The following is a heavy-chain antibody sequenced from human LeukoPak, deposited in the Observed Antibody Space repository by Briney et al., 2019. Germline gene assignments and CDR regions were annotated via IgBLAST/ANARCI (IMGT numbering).Heavy chain of an antibody. CDR3: ARESSSCTSGVCYLFDY. V-gene: IGHV3-33*01. CDR2: IWYDGSNK. Sequence: PGGSLRLSCAASGFTFSSYGMHWVRQAPGKGLEWVAVIWYDGSNKYYADSVKGRFTISRDNSKNTLYLQMNSLRAEDTAVYYCARESSSCTSGVCYLFDYWGQGTLVTVSS. CDR1: GFTFSSYG. D-gene: IGHD2-8*01. J-gene: IGHJ4*02.